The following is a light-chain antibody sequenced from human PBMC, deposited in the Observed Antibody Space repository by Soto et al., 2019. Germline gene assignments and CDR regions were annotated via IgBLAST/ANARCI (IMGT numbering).Light chain of an antibody. Sequence: EIVLTHSPGTLSLSPGERATLSCRASQSVDSNYLAWYQHKPGQAPRLLISDASKRATDIPDRFSGSGSGTDFTLTISRLEPVDFAVYYCQQFGNSPTTFGQGTRLEIK. V-gene: IGKV3-20*01. CDR1: QSVDSNY. J-gene: IGKJ5*01. CDR2: DAS. CDR3: QQFGNSPTT.